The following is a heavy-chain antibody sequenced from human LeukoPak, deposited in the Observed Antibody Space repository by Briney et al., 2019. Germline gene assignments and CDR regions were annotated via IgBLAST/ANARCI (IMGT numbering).Heavy chain of an antibody. J-gene: IGHJ4*02. CDR3: AKDRGYYDSSGYYYGWFDY. V-gene: IGHV3-30*02. D-gene: IGHD3-22*01. CDR1: GFTFSSYG. Sequence: PGGSLRLSCAASGFTFSSYGMHWVRQAPGKGLEWVAFIRYDGSNKYYADSVKGRFTISRDNSKNTLYLQMNSLRAEDTAVYYCAKDRGYYDSSGYYYGWFDYWGQGTLVTVSS. CDR2: IRYDGSNK.